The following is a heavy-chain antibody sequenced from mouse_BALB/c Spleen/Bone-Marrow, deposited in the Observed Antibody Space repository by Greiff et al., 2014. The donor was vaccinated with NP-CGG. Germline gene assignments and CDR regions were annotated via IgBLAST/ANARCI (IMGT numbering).Heavy chain of an antibody. CDR3: ARGGDDFSLDY. CDR1: GYASTDRW. V-gene: IGHV1-69*01. Sequence: VQLQESGTELVMPGASVKMSCKASGYASTDRWIHWVKQRPGQGLEWIGAIDTSDSYTNYNQKFKGKATLTVDESSSTAYIHLSSLTSEDSAVYYCARGGDDFSLDYWGQRTSVTVSS. D-gene: IGHD2-4*01. CDR2: IDTSDSYT. J-gene: IGHJ4*01.